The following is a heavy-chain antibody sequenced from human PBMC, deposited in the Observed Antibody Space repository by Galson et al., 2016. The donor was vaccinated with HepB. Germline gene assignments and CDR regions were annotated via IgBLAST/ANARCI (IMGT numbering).Heavy chain of an antibody. Sequence: LRLSCAASGFTFSSYSMNWVRQHPGKGLEWIGYIYHTGSTYYSPSLKSRVTISVDTSKSQFSLKMSSVTAADTGVYFCARDRDDMGRGVIMDWGQGTLVTVSS. CDR3: ARDRDDMGRGVIMD. CDR1: GFTFSSYS. J-gene: IGHJ4*02. CDR2: IYHTGST. V-gene: IGHV4-31*02. D-gene: IGHD3-10*01.